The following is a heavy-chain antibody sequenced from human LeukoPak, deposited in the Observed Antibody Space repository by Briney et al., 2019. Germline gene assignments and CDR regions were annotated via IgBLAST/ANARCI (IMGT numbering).Heavy chain of an antibody. CDR1: GFSLSTSGMC. CDR2: IDWDDDK. CDR3: ARTPRATGYFLGMDV. V-gene: IGHV2-70*11. D-gene: IGHD2/OR15-2a*01. J-gene: IGHJ6*02. Sequence: SGPALVKPPQTLTLTCTFSGFSLSTSGMCVSWIRQPPGKALEWLARIDWDDDKYYSTSLKTRLTISKDTSKNQVVLTMTNMDPVDTATYYCARTPRATGYFLGMDVWGQGTTVTVSS.